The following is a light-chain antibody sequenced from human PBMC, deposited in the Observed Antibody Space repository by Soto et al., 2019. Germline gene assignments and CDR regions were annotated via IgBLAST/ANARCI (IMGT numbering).Light chain of an antibody. CDR2: DNN. CDR1: SSNIGNNY. J-gene: IGLJ2*01. Sequence: QSVLTQPPSVSAASGQKVTISCSGSSSNIGNNYVSWYQQFPGTAPKLLIYDNNKRPTGIPDRFSGAKSGTPATLDITGLLTGYESDYDCGTWDSSLSAVVLGGGTKLTV. CDR3: GTWDSSLSAVV. V-gene: IGLV1-51*01.